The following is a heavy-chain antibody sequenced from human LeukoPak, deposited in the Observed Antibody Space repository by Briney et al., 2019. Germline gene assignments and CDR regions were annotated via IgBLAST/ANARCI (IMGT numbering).Heavy chain of an antibody. Sequence: PGGSLRLSCAASGFTFSSYAMSWVRQAPGKGLEWVSAISGSGGSTYYADSVKGRFTISRDNSKNTLYLQMNSLRAEDTAVYYCARDTRSWHRPAEYFQHWGQGTLVTVSS. CDR2: ISGSGGST. CDR3: ARDTRSWHRPAEYFQH. J-gene: IGHJ1*01. CDR1: GFTFSSYA. V-gene: IGHV3-23*01. D-gene: IGHD6-13*01.